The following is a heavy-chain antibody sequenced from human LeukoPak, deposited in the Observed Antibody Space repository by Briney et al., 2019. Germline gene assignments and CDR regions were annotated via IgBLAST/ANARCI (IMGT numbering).Heavy chain of an antibody. Sequence: GGSLRLSCAASGFNFDDYAMHWVRQAPGKGLEWVSLISGDGGSTYYADSVKGRFTISRDNAKNSLYLQMNSLRAEDTAVYYCAGGRYSSGWGADYWGQGTLVTVSS. J-gene: IGHJ4*02. CDR1: GFNFDDYA. CDR3: AGGRYSSGWGADY. V-gene: IGHV3-43*02. CDR2: ISGDGGST. D-gene: IGHD6-19*01.